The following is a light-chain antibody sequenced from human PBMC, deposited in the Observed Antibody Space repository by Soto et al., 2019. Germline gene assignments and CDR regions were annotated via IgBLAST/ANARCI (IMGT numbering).Light chain of an antibody. CDR3: SSSTSSSNLV. V-gene: IGLV2-14*01. Sequence: QSALTQPASASGSPGQSITISCTGTSSDVGGYNYVSWYQQHPGKAPKLMIYEVSNRPSGVSNRFSGSKSGNTASLTISGLQAEDEAVYYCSSSTSSSNLVFGGGTKLTVL. J-gene: IGLJ3*02. CDR1: SSDVGGYNY. CDR2: EVS.